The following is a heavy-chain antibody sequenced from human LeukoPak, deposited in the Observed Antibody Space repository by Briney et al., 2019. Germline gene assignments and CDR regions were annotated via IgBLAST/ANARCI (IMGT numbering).Heavy chain of an antibody. CDR3: GRDRSGGYSVDY. J-gene: IGHJ4*02. D-gene: IGHD1-26*01. CDR1: GYSISSGYY. V-gene: IGHV4-38-2*02. CDR2: MYHSGST. Sequence: SETLSLTCAVSGYSISSGYYWGWVRQPPGKGLEWIASMYHSGSTYYNPSLKSRVTLSVDTSKNQFSLKMSSVTAADTAVYYCGRDRSGGYSVDYWGQGTLVTVS.